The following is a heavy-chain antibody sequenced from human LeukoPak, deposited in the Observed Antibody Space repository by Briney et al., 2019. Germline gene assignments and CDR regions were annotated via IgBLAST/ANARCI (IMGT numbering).Heavy chain of an antibody. Sequence: GGSLRLSCAASGFTVSSNYMSWVRQAPGKGLEWVSVIYSGGSTYYADSVKGRFTISRDNSKNTLYLQMNSLRAEDTAVYYCARSRMVVITEYYFDYWGQGTLVTVSS. J-gene: IGHJ4*02. CDR1: GFTVSSNY. CDR2: IYSGGST. V-gene: IGHV3-66*01. CDR3: ARSRMVVITEYYFDY. D-gene: IGHD3-22*01.